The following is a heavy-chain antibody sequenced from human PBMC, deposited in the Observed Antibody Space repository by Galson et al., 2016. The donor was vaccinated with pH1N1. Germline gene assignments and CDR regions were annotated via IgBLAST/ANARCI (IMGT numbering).Heavy chain of an antibody. V-gene: IGHV3-30*12. CDR3: ARDESGYGDSFPDVFDI. CDR2: ILYNGNDK. Sequence: SLRLSCAASGFPLSSCGIYWVRQAPGKGLEWVGNILYNGNDKYYADSVKGRFTISRDSSMTTVHLQMISVTVEDMAVYFCARDESGYGDSFPDVFDIWGQGTMVTVSS. D-gene: IGHD4-17*01. CDR1: GFPLSSCG. J-gene: IGHJ3*02.